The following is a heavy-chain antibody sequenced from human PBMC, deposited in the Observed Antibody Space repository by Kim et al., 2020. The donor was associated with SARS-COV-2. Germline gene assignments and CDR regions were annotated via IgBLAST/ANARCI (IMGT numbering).Heavy chain of an antibody. CDR3: ARGRSSSLYYYYYMDV. D-gene: IGHD6-6*01. Sequence: YLKSRVTISVDTSKNQFSLKLSSVTAADTAVYYCARGRSSSLYYYYYMDVWGKGTTVTVSS. V-gene: IGHV4-34*01. J-gene: IGHJ6*03.